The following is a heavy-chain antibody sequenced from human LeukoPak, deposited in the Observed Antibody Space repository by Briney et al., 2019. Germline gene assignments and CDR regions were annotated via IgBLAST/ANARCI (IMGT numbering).Heavy chain of an antibody. D-gene: IGHD2-21*02. CDR2: INPNSGGT. Sequence: ASVKVSCKASGYTFTSYDINWVRQAPGQGLEWMGRINPNSGGTNYAQKFQGRVTMTRDTSISTAYMELSRLRSDDTAVYYCARDYCGGDCFPDYWGQGTLATVSS. CDR1: GYTFTSYD. CDR3: ARDYCGGDCFPDY. V-gene: IGHV1-2*06. J-gene: IGHJ4*02.